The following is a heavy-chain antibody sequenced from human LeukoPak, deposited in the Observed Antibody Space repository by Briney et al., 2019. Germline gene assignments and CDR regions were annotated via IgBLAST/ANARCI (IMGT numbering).Heavy chain of an antibody. D-gene: IGHD6-13*01. J-gene: IGHJ4*02. CDR3: ARAASRIAAAAPFDY. Sequence: GRSLRLSCAASGFTFSSYAMHWVRQAPGKGLEWVAVISYDGSNKYYADSVKGRFTISRDNSKNTLYLQMNSLRAEDTAVYYCARAASRIAAAAPFDYWGQGTLVTVSS. V-gene: IGHV3-30-3*01. CDR1: GFTFSSYA. CDR2: ISYDGSNK.